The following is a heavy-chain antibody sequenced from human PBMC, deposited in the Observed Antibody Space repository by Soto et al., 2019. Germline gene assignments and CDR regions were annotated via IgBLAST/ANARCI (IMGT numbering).Heavy chain of an antibody. V-gene: IGHV3-23*01. D-gene: IGHD6-19*01. CDR3: AKLSTGSYWYFDL. J-gene: IGHJ2*01. CDR2: ISAVGVST. Sequence: EGQLLESGGGLVQPGGSLRLSCAASGFTFNSYAMSWVRQAPEAGLEWVSTISAVGVSTYYSDSVKGRFTISRDNSKNTLYLQMTSLRADDTAVYYCAKLSTGSYWYFDLWGRGTLVTVSS. CDR1: GFTFNSYA.